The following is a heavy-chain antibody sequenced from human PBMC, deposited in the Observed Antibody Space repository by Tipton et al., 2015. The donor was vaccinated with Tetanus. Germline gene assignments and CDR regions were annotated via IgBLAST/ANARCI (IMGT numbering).Heavy chain of an antibody. V-gene: IGHV4-31*03. CDR3: ARANYDFPKKGPFDS. CDR2: IYYSGDT. D-gene: IGHD3-3*01. CDR1: GDPISSGPYS. J-gene: IGHJ4*02. Sequence: TLSLTCTVSGDPISSGPYSWSWLRQRPGKGPEWIGYIYYSGDTYYNPSLKSRVSMSVDTSRNQFSLRLTSVTAADTAVYYCARANYDFPKKGPFDSWGQGSLVIVSS.